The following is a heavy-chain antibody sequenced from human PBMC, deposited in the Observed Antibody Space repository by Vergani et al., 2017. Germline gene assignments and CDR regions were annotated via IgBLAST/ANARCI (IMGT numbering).Heavy chain of an antibody. CDR1: GFTFSSYT. CDR2: ISGSGGST. CDR3: AKGGPLDILVVPAAMGVDY. J-gene: IGHJ4*02. V-gene: IGHV3-23*04. D-gene: IGHD2-2*01. Sequence: EVQLVESGGGLVQPGGSLRLSCAASGFTFSSYTMSWVRQAPGKGLEWVSAISGSGGSTYYADSVKGRFTISRANSKNTLYLQMNSLRAEDTAVYYCAKGGPLDILVVPAAMGVDYWGQGTLVTVSS.